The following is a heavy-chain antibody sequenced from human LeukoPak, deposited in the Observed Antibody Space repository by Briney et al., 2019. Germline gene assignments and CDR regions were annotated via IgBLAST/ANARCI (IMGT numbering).Heavy chain of an antibody. D-gene: IGHD3-3*01. CDR3: VKDHHHGLTVYYFGY. Sequence: GGCLRLSCAASGFTFSSYAMSWVRQAPGKWLEWVSAISGRGDRTYCADSVKGRFTMSRDNPTNTMYLQVDCVRTEDTAVYYYVKDHHHGLTVYYFGYWGQGTLVTVSS. V-gene: IGHV3-23*01. CDR1: GFTFSSYA. J-gene: IGHJ4*02. CDR2: ISGRGDRT.